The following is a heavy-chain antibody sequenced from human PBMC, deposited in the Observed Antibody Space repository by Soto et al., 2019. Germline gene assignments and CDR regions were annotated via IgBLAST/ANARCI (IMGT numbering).Heavy chain of an antibody. CDR2: NYYSGIT. D-gene: IGHD6-6*01. Sequence: SETLSLTCTVSGGSISSGGYYWTWIRQHPGKGLEWIGYNYYSGITYYNPSLKSRVTISLDTSKNQISLKLSSVTAADTAVYYCARGSSIAGPYYGMDVWGQGTTVTVSS. J-gene: IGHJ6*02. CDR3: ARGSSIAGPYYGMDV. CDR1: GGSISSGGYY. V-gene: IGHV4-31*03.